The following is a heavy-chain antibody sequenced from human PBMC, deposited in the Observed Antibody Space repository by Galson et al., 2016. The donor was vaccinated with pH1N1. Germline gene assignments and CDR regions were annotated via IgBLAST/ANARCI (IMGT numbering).Heavy chain of an antibody. J-gene: IGHJ3*02. CDR2: IHPSNDVT. V-gene: IGHV1-2*06. D-gene: IGHD3-9*01. CDR1: GYTFTGYY. CDR3: AKAGAVLRYFDWLFDAFDI. Sequence: SVKVSCKASGYTFTGYYIHWVRQAPGQGLEWMGRIHPSNDVTDYAQNCQGRVTMTRDTSITTVYMELSSLRSDDTAVYYCAKAGAVLRYFDWLFDAFDIWGQGTMVAVSS.